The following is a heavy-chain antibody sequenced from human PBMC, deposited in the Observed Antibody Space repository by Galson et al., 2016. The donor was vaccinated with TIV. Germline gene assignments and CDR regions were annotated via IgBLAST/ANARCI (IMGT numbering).Heavy chain of an antibody. V-gene: IGHV2-5*02. Sequence: ALVKPTQTLTLTCTFSGFSLITNGVGVGWVRQPPGKALEWLAHIYWDDDERYSPSLKSRLTITKDTSKNQVVLRMTNMDPMDTATYYCVHLPNMFYYGMDVWGQGTSVTVSS. CDR3: VHLPNMFYYGMDV. CDR1: GFSLITNGVG. CDR2: IYWDDDE. D-gene: IGHD3-10*02. J-gene: IGHJ6*02.